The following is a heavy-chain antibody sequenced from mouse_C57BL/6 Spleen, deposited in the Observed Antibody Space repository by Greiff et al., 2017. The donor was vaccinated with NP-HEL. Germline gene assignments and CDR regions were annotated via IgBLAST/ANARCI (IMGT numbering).Heavy chain of an antibody. J-gene: IGHJ4*01. CDR2: IYPGSGST. CDR1: GYTFTSYW. V-gene: IGHV1-55*01. CDR3: ARERLYSMDC. Sequence: VQLQQSGAELVKPGASVQMSCKASGYTFTSYWITWVKQRPGQGLEWIGDIYPGSGSTNYNEKFKSKATLTVDTSSSTAYMQLSSLTSEGSAVYYSARERLYSMDCWGQGTSVTVSS.